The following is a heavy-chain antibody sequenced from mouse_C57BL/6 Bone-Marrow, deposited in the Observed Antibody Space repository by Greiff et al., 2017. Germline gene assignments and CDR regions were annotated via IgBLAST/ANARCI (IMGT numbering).Heavy chain of an antibody. V-gene: IGHV7-1*01. CDR1: GFTFSDFY. CDR3: ARDGVYYDYDGGWFAY. J-gene: IGHJ3*01. CDR2: SRNKANDYTT. D-gene: IGHD2-4*01. Sequence: EVQLVESGGGLVQSGRSLRLSCATSGFTFSDFYMEWVRQAPGKGLEWIAASRNKANDYTTEYSASVKGRFIVSRDTSQSILYLQMNALRAEDTAIYYCARDGVYYDYDGGWFAYWGQGTLVTVSA.